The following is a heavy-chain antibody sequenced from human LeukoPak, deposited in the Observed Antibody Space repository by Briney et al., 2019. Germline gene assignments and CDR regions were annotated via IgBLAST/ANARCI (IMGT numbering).Heavy chain of an antibody. V-gene: IGHV5-51*01. Sequence: GESLKISCKGSGYSFTSYWIGWVRQMPGKGLEWMGIIYPGDSDTRYSPSFQGQVTISADKSISTAYLQWSSLKASDTAMYYCAGHSALRFLEWSGGHYYYYYYMDVWGKGTTVTVSS. D-gene: IGHD3-3*01. CDR2: IYPGDSDT. CDR1: GYSFTSYW. J-gene: IGHJ6*03. CDR3: AGHSALRFLEWSGGHYYYYYYMDV.